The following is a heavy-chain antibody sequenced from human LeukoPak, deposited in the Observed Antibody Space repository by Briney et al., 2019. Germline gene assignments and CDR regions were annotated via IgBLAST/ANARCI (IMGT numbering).Heavy chain of an antibody. V-gene: IGHV1-24*01. CDR1: GYTVTELS. D-gene: IGHD5-24*01. CDR2: FDPEDGKT. J-gene: IGHJ4*02. CDR3: ATGSRIGYLQLDY. Sequence: ASVKVSCKVSGYTVTELSMHWVRQAPGKGLEWMGGFDPEDGKTIFARKFQGRVTMTEDTSTDTAYMELSSLRSEDTAVYYCATGSRIGYLQLDYWGQGSLVTVSS.